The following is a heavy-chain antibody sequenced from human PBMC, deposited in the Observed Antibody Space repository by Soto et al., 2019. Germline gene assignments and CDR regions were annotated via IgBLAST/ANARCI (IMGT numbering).Heavy chain of an antibody. Sequence: QVQLQESGPGLVKPSQTLSLTCTVSGGSIINGDTYLNWIRQQPEKGLEWMGYINYRGTTNYNPALKSRMLISIDTSKNQFSLRLTSVTAADTAVYYCARDAPGVAPYWGQGTLVTVSS. J-gene: IGHJ4*02. V-gene: IGHV4-31*03. CDR2: INYRGTT. D-gene: IGHD2-15*01. CDR3: ARDAPGVAPY. CDR1: GGSIINGDTY.